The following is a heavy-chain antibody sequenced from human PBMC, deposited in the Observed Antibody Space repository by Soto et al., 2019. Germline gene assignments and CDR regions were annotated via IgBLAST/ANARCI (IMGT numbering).Heavy chain of an antibody. V-gene: IGHV3-7*01. CDR1: GFTFSSHW. Sequence: GGSLRLSCAASGFTFSSHWMSWVRQAPGKGLEWVANIKQDGSEKYYVDSVKGRFTISRDNAKNSLYLQMNSLRAEDTAVYYCARAIAARRAFDYWGQGTLVTVSS. CDR3: ARAIAARRAFDY. J-gene: IGHJ4*02. CDR2: IKQDGSEK. D-gene: IGHD6-6*01.